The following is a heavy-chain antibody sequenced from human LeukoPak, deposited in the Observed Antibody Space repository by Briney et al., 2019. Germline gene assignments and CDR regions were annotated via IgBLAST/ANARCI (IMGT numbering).Heavy chain of an antibody. Sequence: ASVKVSCKASGYTFTSYGISWVRQAPGQGLEWMGGIIPIFGTANYAQKFQGRVTITTDESTSTAYMELSSLRSEDTAVYYCAKAQRRYGSGSYPLWYWGQGTLVTVSS. V-gene: IGHV1-69*05. CDR1: GYTFTSYG. J-gene: IGHJ4*02. CDR3: AKAQRRYGSGSYPLWY. CDR2: IIPIFGTA. D-gene: IGHD3-10*01.